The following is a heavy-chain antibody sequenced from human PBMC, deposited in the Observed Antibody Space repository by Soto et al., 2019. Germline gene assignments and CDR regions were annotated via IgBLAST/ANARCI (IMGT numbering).Heavy chain of an antibody. CDR2: IKSDGSGT. V-gene: IGHV3-74*01. D-gene: IGHD3-22*01. CDR3: ARGGGECSDGSGYRGRP. J-gene: IGHJ1*01. CDR1: GFTFSSYW. Sequence: EVQLVESGGGSVQPGGSLRLSCAASGFTFSSYWMHWVRQAPGKGLVWVSRIKSDGSGTYYADSVKGRLTISRDNAKNAMCLQMNSVRACDTVVYYCARGGGECSDGSGYRGRPWGQGTLVTVSS.